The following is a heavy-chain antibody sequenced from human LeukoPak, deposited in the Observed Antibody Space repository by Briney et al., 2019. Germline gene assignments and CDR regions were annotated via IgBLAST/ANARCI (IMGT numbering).Heavy chain of an antibody. Sequence: GGSLRLSCAASGFTFSSYTMSWVRQAPGKELEWVSSNSGGSSYYADSVKGRFTISRDNSKNTLYLQMNSLRAEDTAVYYCAKDLGSSGWYIDYWGQGTLVTVSS. V-gene: IGHV3-23*01. J-gene: IGHJ4*02. CDR2: NSGGSS. CDR3: AKDLGSSGWYIDY. CDR1: GFTFSSYT. D-gene: IGHD6-19*01.